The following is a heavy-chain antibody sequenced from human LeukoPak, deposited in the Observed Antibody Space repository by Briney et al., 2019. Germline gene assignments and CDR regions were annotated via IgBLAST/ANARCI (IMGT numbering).Heavy chain of an antibody. CDR3: ARGSYDSSGYYYGGY. J-gene: IGHJ4*02. Sequence: GASVKVSCKASGYTFTGYYMHWVRQAPGQGLEWMGRINPNSGGTNYAQKFQGRVTMTRDTSISTAYMELSRLRSDGTAVYYCARGSYDSSGYYYGGYWGQGTLVTVSS. D-gene: IGHD3-22*01. CDR1: GYTFTGYY. V-gene: IGHV1-2*06. CDR2: INPNSGGT.